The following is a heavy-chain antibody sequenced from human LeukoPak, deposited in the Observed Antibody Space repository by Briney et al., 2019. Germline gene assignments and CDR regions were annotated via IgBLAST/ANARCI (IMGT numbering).Heavy chain of an antibody. J-gene: IGHJ5*02. D-gene: IGHD2-2*01. CDR1: GGSFNGYY. Sequence: SETLSLTCAVYGGSFNGYYWSWIRQPPGKGLEWIGEINHSGSTNYNPSLKSRVTISVDTSKNQFSLKLSSVTAADTAVYYCARGRRRGYCSSTSCYWFDPWGQGTLVTVSS. CDR3: ARGRRRGYCSSTSCYWFDP. V-gene: IGHV4-34*01. CDR2: INHSGST.